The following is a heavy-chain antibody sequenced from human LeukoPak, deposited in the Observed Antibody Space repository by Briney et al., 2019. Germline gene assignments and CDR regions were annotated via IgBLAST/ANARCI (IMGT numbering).Heavy chain of an antibody. CDR3: AVGTYYYDSSGYYTFDY. J-gene: IGHJ4*02. V-gene: IGHV6-1*01. CDR2: TYYRSKWYN. D-gene: IGHD3-22*01. Sequence: SQTLSLTCAISGDSVSSNSAAWNWIRQSPSRGLEWLGKTYYRSKWYNDYAVSVKSRITVNPDTSKNQFSLQLNSVTPEDTAVYYCAVGTYYYDSSGYYTFDYWGQGTLVTVSS. CDR1: GDSVSSNSAA.